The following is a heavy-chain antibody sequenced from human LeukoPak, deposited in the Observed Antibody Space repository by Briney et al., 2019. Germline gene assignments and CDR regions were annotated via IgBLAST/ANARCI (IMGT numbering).Heavy chain of an antibody. J-gene: IGHJ3*02. CDR2: INSDARNT. Sequence: GGSLRLSCAASGFTFSSYAMSWVRQAPGKGLEWVSRINSDARNTNYADSVQGRFTISRDNAKNTLYLQMNSLRVEDTAVYYCTSGIGVGDSFDIWGQGTMVTVSS. CDR1: GFTFSSYA. D-gene: IGHD3-3*01. CDR3: TSGIGVGDSFDI. V-gene: IGHV3-74*01.